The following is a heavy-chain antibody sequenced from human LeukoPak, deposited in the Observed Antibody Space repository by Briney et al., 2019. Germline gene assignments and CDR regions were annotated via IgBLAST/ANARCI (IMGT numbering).Heavy chain of an antibody. D-gene: IGHD3-22*01. CDR1: GGSISSSNW. J-gene: IGHJ4*02. CDR3: ARDFRDAYDSSGYPSH. CDR2: IYHSGST. Sequence: SETLSLTCAVSGGSISSSNWWSWVRQPPGKGLEWIGEIYHSGSTNYNPSLKSRVTISVDKSKNQFSLKLSSVTAADTAVYYCARDFRDAYDSSGYPSHWGQGTLVTVSS. V-gene: IGHV4-4*02.